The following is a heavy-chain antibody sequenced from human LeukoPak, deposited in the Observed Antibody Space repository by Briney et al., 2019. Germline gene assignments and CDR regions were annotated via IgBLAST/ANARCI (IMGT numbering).Heavy chain of an antibody. V-gene: IGHV3-23*01. CDR2: ISGSGGST. CDR1: GFTVSSNY. CDR3: AKGSRPVITMIVVVISTFDY. D-gene: IGHD3-22*01. J-gene: IGHJ4*02. Sequence: GGSLRLSCAASGFTVSSNYMSWVRQAPGKGLEWVSAISGSGGSTYYADSVKGRFTISRDNSKNTLYLQMNSLRAEDTAVYYCAKGSRPVITMIVVVISTFDYWGQGTLVTVSS.